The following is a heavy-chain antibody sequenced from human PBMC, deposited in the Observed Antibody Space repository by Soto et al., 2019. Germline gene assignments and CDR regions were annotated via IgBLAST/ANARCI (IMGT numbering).Heavy chain of an antibody. CDR1: GFTFSSYS. CDR2: ISSSSSTI. V-gene: IGHV3-48*01. Sequence: EVQLVESGGGLVQPGGSLRLSRAASGFTFSSYSMNWVRQAPGKGLEWVSYISSSSSTIYYADSVKGRFTISRDNAKNSLYLQMNSLRAEDTAVYYCARDYYGSFDYWGQGTLVTVSS. CDR3: ARDYYGSFDY. D-gene: IGHD3-10*01. J-gene: IGHJ4*02.